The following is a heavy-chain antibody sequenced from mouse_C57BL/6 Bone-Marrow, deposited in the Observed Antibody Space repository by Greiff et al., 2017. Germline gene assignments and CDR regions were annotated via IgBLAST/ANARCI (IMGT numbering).Heavy chain of an antibody. CDR1: GYTFTSYW. J-gene: IGHJ3*01. CDR2: IDPSDSYT. V-gene: IGHV1-50*01. CDR3: TRIAY. Sequence: QVQLQQPGAELVKPGASVKLSCKASGYTFTSYWMQWVKQRPGQGLEWIGEIDPSDSYTNYNQKFKGKATLTVDTSSSTAYLQLSSLTSEDTAVYYYTRIAYWGQGTLVTVSA.